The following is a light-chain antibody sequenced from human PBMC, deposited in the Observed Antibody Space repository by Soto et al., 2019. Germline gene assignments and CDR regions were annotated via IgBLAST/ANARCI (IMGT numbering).Light chain of an antibody. CDR2: GNS. J-gene: IGLJ3*02. V-gene: IGLV1-40*01. Sequence: QAGVTQPPSVSGAPGQRVTISCTGSSSNIGAGYDVHWYQQLPGTAPKLLIYGNSNRPSGVPDRFSGSKSGTSASLAITGLRAEDEADYYCQSYDSSLSGWVFGGGTKVTVL. CDR3: QSYDSSLSGWV. CDR1: SSNIGAGYD.